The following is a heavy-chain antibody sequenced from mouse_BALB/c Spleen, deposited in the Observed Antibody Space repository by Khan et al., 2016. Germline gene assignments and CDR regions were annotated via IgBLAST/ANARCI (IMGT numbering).Heavy chain of an antibody. J-gene: IGHJ2*01. V-gene: IGHV3-2*02. Sequence: EVQLQESGPGLVKPSQSLSLTCTVTGYSITSDYAWNWIRQFPGNKLEWMAYISYSDSTSYNQSLKSRISITRDTSKNQFFLQLNSVTTEDTATYYCTRGYYYFDYWGQGTPLTVSS. CDR3: TRGYYYFDY. CDR1: GYSITSDYA. D-gene: IGHD2-14*01. CDR2: ISYSDST.